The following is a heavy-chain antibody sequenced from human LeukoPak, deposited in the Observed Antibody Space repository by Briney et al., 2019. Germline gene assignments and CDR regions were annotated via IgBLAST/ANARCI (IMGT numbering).Heavy chain of an antibody. D-gene: IGHD2-2*01. CDR3: ARDRIVVVPARVPWYFDL. Sequence: SETLSLTCTVSGASVSSWYWSWIRQPPGKGLEWIGYVYDSGTTNYNPSLKSRVTISVDTSKNQFSLKLSSVTAADTAVYYCARDRIVVVPARVPWYFDLWGRGTLVTVSS. CDR2: VYDSGTT. CDR1: GASVSSWY. V-gene: IGHV4-59*02. J-gene: IGHJ2*01.